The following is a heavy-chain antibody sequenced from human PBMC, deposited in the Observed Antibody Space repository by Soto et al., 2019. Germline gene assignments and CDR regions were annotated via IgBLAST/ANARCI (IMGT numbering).Heavy chain of an antibody. J-gene: IGHJ4*02. CDR1: GFTFSSYA. V-gene: IGHV3-23*01. CDR2: ISGSGGST. CDR3: AKGADYGHYLYYFDS. D-gene: IGHD4-17*01. Sequence: EVQLLDSGGGLVQPGGSLRLSCAASGFTFSSYAMSWVRQAPGKGLYWVSAISGSGGSTYYADSVNGRFTISRDNSKNTRYLQMNSLRAEHTAVYYCAKGADYGHYLYYFDSWGQGTLVTVSS.